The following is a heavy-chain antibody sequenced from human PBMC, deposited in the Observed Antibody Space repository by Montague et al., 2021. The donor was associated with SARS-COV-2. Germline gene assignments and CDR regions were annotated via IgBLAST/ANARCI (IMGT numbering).Heavy chain of an antibody. V-gene: IGHV4-4*02. Sequence: SETLSLTCAVSGGSISSSNWWSWVRQPPGKGLEWIGENYHSGSTNYNPSLKSRVTISVDKSKNQFSLKLSSVTAADTAVYYCARGNSSGWYGYYYYGMDVWGQGTTVTVSS. CDR1: GGSISSSNW. D-gene: IGHD6-19*01. CDR3: ARGNSSGWYGYYYYGMDV. J-gene: IGHJ6*02. CDR2: NYHSGST.